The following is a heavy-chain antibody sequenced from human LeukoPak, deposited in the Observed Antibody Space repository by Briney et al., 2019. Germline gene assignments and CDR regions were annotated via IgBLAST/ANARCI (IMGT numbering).Heavy chain of an antibody. D-gene: IGHD3-22*01. CDR1: GYTLTELS. CDR3: AREVDYYDTSDYFPLGY. Sequence: WASVKVSCKVSGYTLTELSMHWVRQAPGKGLEWMGGFDPEDGETIYAQKFQGRVTMTEDTSTDTAYMELSSLRSDDTAVYYCAREVDYYDTSDYFPLGYWGQGTLVTVSS. CDR2: FDPEDGET. V-gene: IGHV1-24*01. J-gene: IGHJ4*02.